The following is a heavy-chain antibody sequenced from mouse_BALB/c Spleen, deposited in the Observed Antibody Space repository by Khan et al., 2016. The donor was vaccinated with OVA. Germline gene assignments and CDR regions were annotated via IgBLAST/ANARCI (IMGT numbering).Heavy chain of an antibody. J-gene: IGHJ4*01. D-gene: IGHD2-10*01. Sequence: QIQLVQSGPELKKPGETVKISCKASGYTFTNYGMNWVKQSPGKALKWMGWINTYTGEPTYADDFKGRFAFSLETSATTAYLQLNNLKNEDTANYFCARPPYFSYTLDYWGQGTSVTVSS. CDR1: GYTFTNYG. CDR2: INTYTGEP. V-gene: IGHV9-3-1*01. CDR3: ARPPYFSYTLDY.